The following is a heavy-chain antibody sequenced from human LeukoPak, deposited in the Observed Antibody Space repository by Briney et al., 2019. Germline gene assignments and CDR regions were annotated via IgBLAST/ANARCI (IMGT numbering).Heavy chain of an antibody. J-gene: IGHJ6*02. D-gene: IGHD6-13*01. V-gene: IGHV1-18*01. CDR1: GYTFTSYG. CDR2: ISAYNGNT. CDR3: ARERPGSSWYTDNYGMDV. Sequence: ASVKVSCKASGYTFTSYGISWVRQAPGQGLEWMGWISAYNGNTNYAQKLQGRVTMTTDTSTSTAYMELRSLRSDDTAVYCCARERPGSSWYTDNYGMDVWGQGTTVTVSS.